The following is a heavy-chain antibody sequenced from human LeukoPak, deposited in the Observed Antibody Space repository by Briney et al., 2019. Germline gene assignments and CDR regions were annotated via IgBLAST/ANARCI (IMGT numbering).Heavy chain of an antibody. V-gene: IGHV6-1*01. CDR3: ARHTAGKNLFDP. CDR1: GDSVSSSNSA. J-gene: IGHJ5*02. Sequence: SQTLSLTCAISGDSVSSSNSAWNWIRQSPSRGLEWLGRTYYRSKWYYDYAASVQSRLTINVDTSKNQFSLRLNSVTAADTAVYSCARHTAGKNLFDPWGQGTLVTVSS. D-gene: IGHD2-21*02. CDR2: TYYRSKWYY.